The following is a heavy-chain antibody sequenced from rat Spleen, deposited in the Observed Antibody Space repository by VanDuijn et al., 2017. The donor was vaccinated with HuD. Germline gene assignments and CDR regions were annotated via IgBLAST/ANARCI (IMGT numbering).Heavy chain of an antibody. D-gene: IGHD1-9*01. V-gene: IGHV5-29*01. CDR2: ISYGDSSGHSST. J-gene: IGHJ2*01. CDR1: GFTFSDYG. Sequence: EVQMVESSGGLVQPGRSLKLSCAASGFTFSDYGMAWVRQAPTKGLEWVATISYGDSSGHSSTYHRDSVKGRFTISRDNAKSTLSLQMDSLRSDDTATYYCARRHYGYTDYFDYWGQGVMVTVSS. CDR3: ARRHYGYTDYFDY.